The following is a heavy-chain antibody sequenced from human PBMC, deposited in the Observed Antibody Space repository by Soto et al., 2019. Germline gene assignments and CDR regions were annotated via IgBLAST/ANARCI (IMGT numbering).Heavy chain of an antibody. CDR1: GFIFTSYW. D-gene: IGHD3-10*01. V-gene: IGHV5-10-1*01. CDR3: ARDKSGGRYYPFDF. Sequence: GESLKISCKARGFIFTSYWLSWVRQRPGKGLEWMGMLNPKDSFANYSPSFRGPVTISPDTSVTTAFLKWRSLKASDTDIYYCARDKSGGRYYPFDFWGQGTLVTVSS. J-gene: IGHJ4*02. CDR2: LNPKDSFA.